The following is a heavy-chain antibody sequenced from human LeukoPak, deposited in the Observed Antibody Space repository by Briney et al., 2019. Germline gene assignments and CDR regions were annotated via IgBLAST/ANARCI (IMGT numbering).Heavy chain of an antibody. J-gene: IGHJ3*02. Sequence: PGGSLRLSCAASGFTFSSYSMNWVRQAPGKGLEWVSSISSSSSYIYYADSVKGRFTISRDNAKNSLYLQMNSLRAEDTAVYYCARASSYYDTDAFDIWGQGTMVTVSS. D-gene: IGHD3-22*01. CDR1: GFTFSSYS. V-gene: IGHV3-21*01. CDR3: ARASSYYDTDAFDI. CDR2: ISSSSSYI.